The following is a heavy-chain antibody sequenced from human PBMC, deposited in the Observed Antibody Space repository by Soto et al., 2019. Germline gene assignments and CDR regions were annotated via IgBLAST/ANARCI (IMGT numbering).Heavy chain of an antibody. CDR2: YLYSENI. CDR3: ARRGHTTRPRHAFDI. Sequence: SETLSLTCTVSGGSISSSDYYWGWLRQPPGKGLEWIGSYLYSENIYYSPSFRSRVTISVDTSKNQLSLKLSSVTAADTAVYYCARRGHTTRPRHAFDIWGQGTMVTVSS. D-gene: IGHD1-1*01. J-gene: IGHJ3*02. V-gene: IGHV4-39*01. CDR1: GGSISSSDYY.